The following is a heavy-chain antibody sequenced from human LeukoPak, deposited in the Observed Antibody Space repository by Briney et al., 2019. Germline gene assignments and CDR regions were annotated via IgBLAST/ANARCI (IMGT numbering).Heavy chain of an antibody. V-gene: IGHV1-46*01. J-gene: IGHJ4*02. CDR3: ARSSQWELLFDY. CDR2: INPSGGST. Sequence: GASVKVSCKASGYTFTACYMHWVRQAPGQGLEWMGIINPSGGSTSYAQKFQGRVTMTRDTSTSTVYMELSSLRSEDTAVYYCARSSQWELLFDYWGQGTLVTVS. CDR1: GYTFTACY. D-gene: IGHD1-26*01.